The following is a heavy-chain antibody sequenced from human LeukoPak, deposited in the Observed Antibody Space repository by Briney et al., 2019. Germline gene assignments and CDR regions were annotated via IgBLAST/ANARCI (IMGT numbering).Heavy chain of an antibody. CDR3: AKDSKIVGATFRSYHYMDV. CDR1: GFTFSSYA. J-gene: IGHJ6*03. V-gene: IGHV3-23*01. D-gene: IGHD1-26*01. Sequence: GGALRLSCAASGFTFSSYAMSWVRQAPGKGLEWVSAIRGSGDRTHYADSVKGRFTISRDNSKNTLYLQMNSLRAEDTAVYYCAKDSKIVGATFRSYHYMDVWGKGTAVTVSS. CDR2: IRGSGDRT.